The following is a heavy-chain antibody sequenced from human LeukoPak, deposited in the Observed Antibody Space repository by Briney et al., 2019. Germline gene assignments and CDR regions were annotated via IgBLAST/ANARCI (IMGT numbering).Heavy chain of an antibody. CDR1: GFTFSSYW. Sequence: GGSLRLSCAASGFTFSSYWMSWVRQAPGKGLEWVANIKQDGSEKYYVDPVKGRFTISRDNAKNSLYLQMNSLRAGDTAVYYCARGIVVVVAASVYFDYWGQGTLVTVSS. V-gene: IGHV3-7*01. D-gene: IGHD2-15*01. CDR3: ARGIVVVVAASVYFDY. J-gene: IGHJ4*02. CDR2: IKQDGSEK.